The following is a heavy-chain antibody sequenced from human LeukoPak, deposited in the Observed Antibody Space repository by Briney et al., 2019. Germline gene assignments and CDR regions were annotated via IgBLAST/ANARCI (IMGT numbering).Heavy chain of an antibody. D-gene: IGHD3-9*01. CDR1: GYTFTSYD. J-gene: IGHJ5*02. V-gene: IGHV1-8*01. CDR2: MNPNSGNT. CDR3: ARGVDILTGYYPDGNWFDP. Sequence: ASVKVSCKASGYTFTSYDINWVRQATGQGLEWMGWMNPNSGNTGYAQKFQGRVTMTRNTSISTAYMELSSLRSEDTAVYYCARGVDILTGYYPDGNWFDPWGQGTLVTVSS.